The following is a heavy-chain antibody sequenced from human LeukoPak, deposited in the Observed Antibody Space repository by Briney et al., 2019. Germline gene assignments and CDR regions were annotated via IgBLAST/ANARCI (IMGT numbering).Heavy chain of an antibody. CDR2: ISAYNGNT. Sequence: ASVRVSCKASGYTFTSYGISWVRQAPGQGLEWMGWISAYNGNTNYAQKLQGRVTMTTDTSTSTAYMELRSLRSEDTAVYYCARFIPDGWLLDYWGQGTLVTVSS. D-gene: IGHD2-21*01. CDR1: GYTFTSYG. J-gene: IGHJ4*02. V-gene: IGHV1-18*01. CDR3: ARFIPDGWLLDY.